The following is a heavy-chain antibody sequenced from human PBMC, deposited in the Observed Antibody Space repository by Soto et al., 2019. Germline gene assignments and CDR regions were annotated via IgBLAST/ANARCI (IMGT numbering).Heavy chain of an antibody. Sequence: QVQLVQSGAEVKKPGASVKVSCKASGYTFTNSYIHWARQAPGQGLEWMALLNPNGGSTNYGQNVHGRVTVNRDTSTSTVYMELTSLTSEDTAVYYCARNLAAGDYWGQGTLVTVSS. V-gene: IGHV1-46*01. J-gene: IGHJ4*02. D-gene: IGHD6-13*01. CDR1: GYTFTNSY. CDR3: ARNLAAGDY. CDR2: LNPNGGST.